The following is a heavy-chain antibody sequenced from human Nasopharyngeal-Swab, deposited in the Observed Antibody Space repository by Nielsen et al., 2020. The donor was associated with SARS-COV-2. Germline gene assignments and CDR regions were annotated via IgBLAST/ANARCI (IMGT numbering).Heavy chain of an antibody. CDR3: TTDLAYCGGDCYSPYYYGMDV. J-gene: IGHJ6*02. Sequence: WIRQHPGKGLEWVGRIKSKTDGGTTDYAAPVKGRFTISRDDSKNTLYLQMNSQKTEDTAVYYCTTDLAYCGGDCYSPYYYGMDVWGQGTTVTVSS. CDR2: IKSKTDGGTT. D-gene: IGHD2-21*02. V-gene: IGHV3-15*01.